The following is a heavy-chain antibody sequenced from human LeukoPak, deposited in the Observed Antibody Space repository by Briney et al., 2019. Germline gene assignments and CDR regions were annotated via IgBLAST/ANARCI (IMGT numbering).Heavy chain of an antibody. J-gene: IGHJ4*02. Sequence: GGSLRLSCAASGFTFSSYSMNWVRQAPGKGLEWVSSISSSSSYIYHADSVKGRFTISRDNAKNSLYLQMNSLRAEDTAVYYCATFKMIVAHWGQGTLVTVSS. D-gene: IGHD5-12*01. CDR1: GFTFSSYS. V-gene: IGHV3-21*01. CDR3: ATFKMIVAH. CDR2: ISSSSSYI.